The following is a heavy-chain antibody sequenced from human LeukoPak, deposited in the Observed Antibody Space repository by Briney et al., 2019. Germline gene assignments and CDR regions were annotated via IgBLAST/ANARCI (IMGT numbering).Heavy chain of an antibody. J-gene: IGHJ3*02. Sequence: GGSLRLSCATSGFTFDNYATHWVRQAPGKGLEWVAVISYDGSNEYYAESVKGRFTISRDSSKNTLYLQMNSLKTEDTAVYYCARTSRQWLTRHGFDIWGQGTMVTVSS. D-gene: IGHD6-19*01. CDR1: GFTFDNYA. CDR2: ISYDGSNE. V-gene: IGHV3-30*04. CDR3: ARTSRQWLTRHGFDI.